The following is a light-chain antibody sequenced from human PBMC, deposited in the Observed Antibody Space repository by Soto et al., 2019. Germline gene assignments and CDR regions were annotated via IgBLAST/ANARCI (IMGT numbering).Light chain of an antibody. CDR2: EVS. J-gene: IGLJ3*02. CDR1: SNDIGGYNH. CDR3: SSYTTSNTPRL. Sequence: QSALTQPASVSGSPGQSITISCTGTSNDIGGYNHVSWYQQHPGKAPKLMIYEVSNRPPGVSYRFSGSKSGNTASLTISGRQTEDEADYYCSSYTTSNTPRLFGGGTKLTVL. V-gene: IGLV2-14*01.